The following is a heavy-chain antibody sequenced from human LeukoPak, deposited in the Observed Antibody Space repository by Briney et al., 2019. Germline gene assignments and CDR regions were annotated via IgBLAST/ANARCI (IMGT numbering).Heavy chain of an antibody. D-gene: IGHD3-22*01. CDR1: GFTFSSYA. CDR3: VATGAAYYDSSGYYP. J-gene: IGHJ5*02. Sequence: GGSLRLSCSASGFTFSSYAMHWVRQAPGKGLEYVSAICSNGGSTYYADSVKCRFTISRDNSKNTLYLQMSSLRAEDTAVYYCVATGAAYYDSSGYYPWGQGTLVTVSS. CDR2: ICSNGGST. V-gene: IGHV3-64D*06.